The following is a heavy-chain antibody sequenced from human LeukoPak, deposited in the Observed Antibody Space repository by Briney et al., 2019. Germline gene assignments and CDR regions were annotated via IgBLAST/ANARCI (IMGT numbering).Heavy chain of an antibody. D-gene: IGHD3-22*01. CDR1: GFTFSSYS. Sequence: PGGSLRLSCAASGFTFSSYSMNWARQAPEKGLEWVANIKQDGSEKYYVDSVKGRFTISRDNAKNSMYLQMNSLRAEDTAVYYCARGRSYDSRATNGYWGQGTLVTVSS. V-gene: IGHV3-7*01. J-gene: IGHJ4*02. CDR3: ARGRSYDSRATNGY. CDR2: IKQDGSEK.